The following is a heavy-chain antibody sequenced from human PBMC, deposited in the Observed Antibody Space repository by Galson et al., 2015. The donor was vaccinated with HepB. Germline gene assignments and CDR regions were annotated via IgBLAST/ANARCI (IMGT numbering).Heavy chain of an antibody. V-gene: IGHV3-30*03. CDR3: AIGGPGRIGRMINRSLGFDP. J-gene: IGHJ5*02. D-gene: IGHD3-22*01. CDR2: ISYDVSFR. CDR1: GFSFSNYA. Sequence: SLRLSCASSGFSFSNYAIHWVRQAPGKGLEWMAVISYDVSFRYYSDSVKGRFTVSRAPSRSILYLQMNSLRVDDTAVYYCAIGGPGRIGRMINRSLGFDPWGQGTLVIVSS.